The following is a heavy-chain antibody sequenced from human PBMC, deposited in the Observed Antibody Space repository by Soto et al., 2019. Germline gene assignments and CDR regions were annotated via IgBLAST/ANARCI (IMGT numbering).Heavy chain of an antibody. CDR1: GGTFSSYA. D-gene: IGHD2-2*01. CDR2: IIPIFGTA. CDR3: ARGRDIVVVPAALSA. J-gene: IGHJ5*02. Sequence: SVKVSCKASGGTFSSYAISCVLQSPLRGLEWMGGIIPIFGTANYAQKFQGRVTITADESTSTAYMELSSLRSEDTAVYYCARGRDIVVVPAALSAWGQGTLVTVSS. V-gene: IGHV1-69*13.